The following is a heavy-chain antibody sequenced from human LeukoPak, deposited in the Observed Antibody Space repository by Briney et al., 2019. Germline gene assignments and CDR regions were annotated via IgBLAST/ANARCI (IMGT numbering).Heavy chain of an antibody. V-gene: IGHV1-18*01. J-gene: IGHJ6*02. CDR2: ISAYNGNT. CDR3: ARDGSRDNSSSWYYYYYYGMDV. Sequence: ASVKVSCKASGYTFTSYGISWVRQAPGQGLGWMGWISAYNGNTNYAQKLQGRVTMTTDTSTSTAYMELRSLRSDDTAVYYCARDGSRDNSSSWYYYYYYGMDVWGQGTTVTVSS. CDR1: GYTFTSYG. D-gene: IGHD6-13*01.